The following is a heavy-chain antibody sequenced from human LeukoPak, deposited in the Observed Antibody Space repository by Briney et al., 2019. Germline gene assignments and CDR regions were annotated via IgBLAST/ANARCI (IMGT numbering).Heavy chain of an antibody. D-gene: IGHD3-10*01. J-gene: IGHJ3*02. V-gene: IGHV5-51*01. CDR2: IYPGDSDT. Sequence: GESLKISCKGSGYRFTNYWIGWVRQMPGKGLEWMGIIYPGDSDTRYSPSFQGQVTISADRSISTAYLQWNSLKASDTAMYYCARPRVSVNYYRVDAFDIWGQGTMVTVSS. CDR1: GYRFTNYW. CDR3: ARPRVSVNYYRVDAFDI.